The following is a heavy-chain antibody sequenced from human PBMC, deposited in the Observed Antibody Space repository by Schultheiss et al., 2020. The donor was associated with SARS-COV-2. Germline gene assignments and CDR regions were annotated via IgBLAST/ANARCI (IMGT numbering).Heavy chain of an antibody. CDR1: GFILVAYA. J-gene: IGHJ6*02. D-gene: IGHD6-13*01. V-gene: IGHV3-23*01. Sequence: GGSLRLSCAASGFILVAYAMSWVRQAPGKGLEWVSAISGSGGSTYYADSVKGRFTISRDNAKNSLYLQMNSLRAEDTAVYYCARGPIAAAGYYYYGMDVWGQGTTVTVSS. CDR2: ISGSGGST. CDR3: ARGPIAAAGYYYYGMDV.